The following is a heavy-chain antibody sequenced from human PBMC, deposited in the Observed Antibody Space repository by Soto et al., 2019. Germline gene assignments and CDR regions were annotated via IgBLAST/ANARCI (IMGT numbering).Heavy chain of an antibody. V-gene: IGHV4-39*01. Sequence: SKTLSLTCTVSGGSISSSIYYWGWIRQPPGKGLEWIGSIYYSGSTYYNPSLKSRVTISVDTSKNQFSLKLSSVTAADTAVYYCRGEGQDDIWGQGTMVT. CDR2: IYYSGST. CDR1: GGSISSSIYY. D-gene: IGHD3-16*01. CDR3: RGEGQDDI. J-gene: IGHJ3*02.